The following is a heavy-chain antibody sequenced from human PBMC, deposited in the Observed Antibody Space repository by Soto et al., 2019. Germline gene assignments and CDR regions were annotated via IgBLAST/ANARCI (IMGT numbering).Heavy chain of an antibody. J-gene: IGHJ4*02. D-gene: IGHD3-22*01. Sequence: ASVKVSCKASGGTFSSYAISWVRQTPGQGLEWMGGIIPIFGTANYAQKFQGRVTITADESTSTAYMELSSLRSEDTAVYYCASGYYYDSSGYYPPLDYWGQGTLVTVSS. CDR3: ASGYYYDSSGYYPPLDY. V-gene: IGHV1-69*13. CDR1: GGTFSSYA. CDR2: IIPIFGTA.